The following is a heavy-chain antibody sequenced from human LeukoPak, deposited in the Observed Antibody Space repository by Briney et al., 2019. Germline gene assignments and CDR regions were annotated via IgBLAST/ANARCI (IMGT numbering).Heavy chain of an antibody. Sequence: SETLSLTCTVSGGSISSSSYYWGWLRQPPGTGLEWIGTIYYSGSTNYNPSLKSRVTISVDTSKNQFSLKLSSVTAADTAVYYCARADYYDRTLDYWGQGTLVTVSS. V-gene: IGHV4-39*07. CDR1: GGSISSSSYY. CDR2: IYYSGST. J-gene: IGHJ4*02. CDR3: ARADYYDRTLDY. D-gene: IGHD3-22*01.